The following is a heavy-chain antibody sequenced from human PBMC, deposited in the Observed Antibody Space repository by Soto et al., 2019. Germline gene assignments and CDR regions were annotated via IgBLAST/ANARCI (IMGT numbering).Heavy chain of an antibody. CDR1: GFTFSSYA. CDR3: ARGQPRNEYCSSTSCYGPFDY. Sequence: GGSLRLSCAASGFTFSSYAMHWVRQAPGKGLEWVAVISYDGSNKYYADSVKGRFTISRDNSKNTLYLQMNSLRGEDTAVYYCARGQPRNEYCSSTSCYGPFDYWGQGTLVTVSS. CDR2: ISYDGSNK. J-gene: IGHJ4*02. D-gene: IGHD2-2*01. V-gene: IGHV3-30-3*01.